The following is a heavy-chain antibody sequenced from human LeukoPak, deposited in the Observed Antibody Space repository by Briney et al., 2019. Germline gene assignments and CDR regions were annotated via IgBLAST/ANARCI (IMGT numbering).Heavy chain of an antibody. J-gene: IGHJ4*02. V-gene: IGHV4-34*01. Sequence: SETLSLTCAVYGGSFSGYYWSWIRQPPGKGLEWIGEINHSGSTNYNPSLKSRVTISVDTSKNQFSLKLSSVTAADTAVYYCARGEGSSGYYYTGDAYYFDYWGQGTLVTVSS. CDR3: ARGEGSSGYYYTGDAYYFDY. CDR1: GGSFSGYY. CDR2: INHSGST. D-gene: IGHD3-22*01.